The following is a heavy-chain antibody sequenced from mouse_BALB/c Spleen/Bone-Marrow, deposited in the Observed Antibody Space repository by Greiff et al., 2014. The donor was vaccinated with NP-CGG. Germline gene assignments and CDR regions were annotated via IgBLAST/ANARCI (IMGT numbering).Heavy chain of an antibody. CDR3: ARSATMIFAY. CDR2: INPSTGYT. V-gene: IGHV1-7*01. CDR1: GYTFTSYW. Sequence: QVQLQQSGAELAKPGASVKMSCKASGYTFTSYWMHWVKQRPGQGLEWIGYINPSTGYTEYNQKFKDKATLTANKSSSTAYMQLSSLTSKHSAVYYCARSATMIFAYWGQGTLVTVSA. D-gene: IGHD2-4*01. J-gene: IGHJ3*01.